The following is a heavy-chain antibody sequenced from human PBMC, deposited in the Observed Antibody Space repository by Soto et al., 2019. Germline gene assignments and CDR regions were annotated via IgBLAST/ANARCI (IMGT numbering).Heavy chain of an antibody. CDR3: AKDLFFSTWPTNLYGMDV. CDR1: GFTFNTSG. CDR2: ISSNGVHK. V-gene: IGHV3-30*18. D-gene: IGHD7-27*01. Sequence: GGSLRLSCAASGFTFNTSGMHWVRQAPGKGLEWVAVISSNGVHKFDKDSVRGRFTISRDNSKNTLYLQMTSLRAEDTAVYYCAKDLFFSTWPTNLYGMDVWGQGTTVTVSS. J-gene: IGHJ6*02.